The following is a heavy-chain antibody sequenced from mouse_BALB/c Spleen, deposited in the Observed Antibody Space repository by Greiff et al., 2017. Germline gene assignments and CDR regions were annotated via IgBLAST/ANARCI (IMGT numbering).Heavy chain of an antibody. V-gene: IGHV1-9*01. CDR2: ILPGSGST. CDR3: ASTVRGRNYYAMDY. CDR1: GYTFSSYW. J-gene: IGHJ4*01. D-gene: IGHD1-1*01. Sequence: QVHVKQSGAELMKPGASVKISCKATGYTFSSYWIEWVKQRPGHGLEWIGEILPGSGSTNYNEKFKGKATFTADTSSNTAYMQLSSLTSEDSAVYYCASTVRGRNYYAMDYWGQGTSVTVSS.